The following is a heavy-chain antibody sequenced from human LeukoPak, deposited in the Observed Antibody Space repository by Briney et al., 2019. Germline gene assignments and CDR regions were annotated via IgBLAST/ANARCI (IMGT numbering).Heavy chain of an antibody. CDR2: ISYDGSNK. D-gene: IGHD6-19*01. CDR3: ASSGGAPDY. V-gene: IGHV3-30-3*01. CDR1: GFTFSSYA. J-gene: IGHJ4*02. Sequence: GGSLRLSCAASGFTFSSYAMHWVRQAPGKGLEWVAVISYDGSNKYYADSVMGRFTISRDNSKNTLYLQMNSLRAEDTAVYYCASSGGAPDYWGQGTLVTVSS.